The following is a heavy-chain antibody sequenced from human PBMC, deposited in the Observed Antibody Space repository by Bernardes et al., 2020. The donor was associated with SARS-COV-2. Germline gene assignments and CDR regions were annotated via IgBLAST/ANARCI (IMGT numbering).Heavy chain of an antibody. CDR3: VRGGGSYSIDY. V-gene: IGHV3-74*03. Sequence: GGSLRLSCAASGFTFSRYWMHWVRQTPGKGLVWVSHINTDGSSTTYADSVKGRFTSSRDNAENTLYLQMNSLRAEDTAVYYCVRGGGSYSIDYWGQGILVTASS. J-gene: IGHJ4*02. CDR1: GFTFSRYW. CDR2: INTDGSST. D-gene: IGHD1-26*01.